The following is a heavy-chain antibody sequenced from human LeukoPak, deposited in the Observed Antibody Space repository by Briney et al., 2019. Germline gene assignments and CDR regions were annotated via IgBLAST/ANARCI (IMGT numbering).Heavy chain of an antibody. V-gene: IGHV3-23*01. D-gene: IGHD3-10*02. J-gene: IGHJ6*04. Sequence: PGGSLRLSCTVSGFTVSSNSMSWVRQAPGKGLEWVSAISGSGGSTYYADSVKGRFTISRDNSKNTLYLQMNSLRAEDTAVYYCAELSITMIGGVWGKGTTVTISS. CDR3: AELSITMIGGV. CDR1: GFTVSSNS. CDR2: ISGSGGST.